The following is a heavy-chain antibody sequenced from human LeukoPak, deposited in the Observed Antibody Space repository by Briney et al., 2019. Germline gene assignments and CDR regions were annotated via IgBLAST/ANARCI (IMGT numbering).Heavy chain of an antibody. Sequence: SVKVSCKASGGTFSSYAISWVRQAPGQGLEWMGGIIPIFGTANYAQKFQGRVTITADESTGTAYMELSSLRSEDTAVYYCARYSSSWHQGVYAFDIWGQGTMVTVSS. J-gene: IGHJ3*02. CDR1: GGTFSSYA. V-gene: IGHV1-69*13. CDR3: ARYSSSWHQGVYAFDI. D-gene: IGHD6-13*01. CDR2: IIPIFGTA.